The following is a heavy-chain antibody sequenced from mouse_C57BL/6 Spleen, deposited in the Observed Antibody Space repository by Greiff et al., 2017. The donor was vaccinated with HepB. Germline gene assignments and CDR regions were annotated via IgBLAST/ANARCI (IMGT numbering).Heavy chain of an antibody. CDR1: GYSFTGYF. J-gene: IGHJ3*01. V-gene: IGHV1-20*01. D-gene: IGHD1-1*01. CDR2: INPYNGDT. Sequence: VQLKQSGPELVKPGDSVKISCKASGYSFTGYFMNWVMQSHGKSLEWIGRINPYNGDTFYNQKFKGKATLTVDKSSSTAHMELRSLTSEDSAVYYCARSYYGTPFAYWGQGTLVTVSA. CDR3: ARSYYGTPFAY.